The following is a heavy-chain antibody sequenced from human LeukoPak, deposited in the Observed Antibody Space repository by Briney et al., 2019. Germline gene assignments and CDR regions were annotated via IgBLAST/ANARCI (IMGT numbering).Heavy chain of an antibody. J-gene: IGHJ4*02. Sequence: PSETLSLTCTVSGGSLNNYYWSWIRQPPGKGLEWIGYIYYSGSTNYNPSLKSRVTISVDTSKNQFSLKVRSVTAADTAVYYCARFKSGPGCSSASCTDFDYWGQGTLVTVSS. CDR3: ARFKSGPGCSSASCTDFDY. D-gene: IGHD2-2*01. CDR1: GGSLNNYY. V-gene: IGHV4-59*08. CDR2: IYYSGST.